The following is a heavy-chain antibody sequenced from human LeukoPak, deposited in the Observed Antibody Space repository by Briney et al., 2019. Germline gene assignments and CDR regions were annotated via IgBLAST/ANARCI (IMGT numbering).Heavy chain of an antibody. CDR1: GYSFTNYW. V-gene: IGHV5-51*01. CDR3: ARHGTGTSQYYFYFGMDV. J-gene: IGHJ6*02. D-gene: IGHD1-7*01. Sequence: GESLKISCKGSGYSFTNYWIAWVRQMPGKGLEWMGVIYPGDSDTTYSPSFQGRVTISADKSISTAYLQWSSLKASDTAMYNCARHGTGTSQYYFYFGMDVWGQGTTVTVSS. CDR2: IYPGDSDT.